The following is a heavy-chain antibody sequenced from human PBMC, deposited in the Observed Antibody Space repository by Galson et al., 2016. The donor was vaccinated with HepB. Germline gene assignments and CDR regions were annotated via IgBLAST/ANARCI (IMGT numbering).Heavy chain of an antibody. J-gene: IGHJ4*02. CDR1: GYSLPNYW. V-gene: IGHV5-51*01. CDR3: ARHRYSGSYCWVD. CDR2: IYPADSDA. Sequence: QSGAEVKKPGESLKISCKASGYSLPNYWIGWVRQMPGKGLEWVGIIYPADSDARYSPSFQGQVTISADKSVSTAYLQWSSLKASDTAMYYCARHRYSGSYCWVDWGQGTLVTVSS. D-gene: IGHD1-26*01.